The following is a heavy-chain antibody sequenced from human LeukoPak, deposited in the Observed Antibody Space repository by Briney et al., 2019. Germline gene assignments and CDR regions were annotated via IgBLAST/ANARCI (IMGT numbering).Heavy chain of an antibody. D-gene: IGHD6-19*01. CDR1: GYSISSSNW. V-gene: IGHV4-28*03. CDR3: ARGISSGWSYFDY. CDR2: IYYSGST. J-gene: IGHJ4*02. Sequence: SDTLSLTCAVSGYSISSSNWWGWIRQPPGKGLEWIGYIYYSGSTHYNPSLKSRVTMSVDTSKNQFSLKLSSVTAVDTAVYYCARGISSGWSYFDYWGQGTLVTVSS.